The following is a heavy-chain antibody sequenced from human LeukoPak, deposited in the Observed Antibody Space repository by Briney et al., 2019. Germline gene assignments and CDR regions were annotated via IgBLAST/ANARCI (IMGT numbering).Heavy chain of an antibody. CDR1: GITLSNYG. CDR2: IWYDGSNK. V-gene: IGHV3-33*08. Sequence: GGSLRLSCAVSGITLSNYGMSWVRQAPGKGLEWVAVIWYDGSNKYYADSVKGRFTISRDNSKNTLYLQMNSLRAEDTAVYYCATEAYWGQGTLVTVSS. CDR3: ATEAY. J-gene: IGHJ4*02.